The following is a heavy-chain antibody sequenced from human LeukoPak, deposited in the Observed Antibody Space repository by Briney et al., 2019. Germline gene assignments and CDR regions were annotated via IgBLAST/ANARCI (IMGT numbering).Heavy chain of an antibody. CDR1: GFTFGSYG. V-gene: IGHV3-30*18. CDR3: AKSAVAGTGYFDL. J-gene: IGHJ2*01. Sequence: GGSLRLSCAASGFTFGSYGLNWVRQAPGKGLEWVALITYDGSHKYYADSVKGRFTISRDNSKSTLYLQMNSLRVEDTAVYYCAKSAVAGTGYFDLWGRGTLVTVSS. CDR2: ITYDGSHK. D-gene: IGHD6-19*01.